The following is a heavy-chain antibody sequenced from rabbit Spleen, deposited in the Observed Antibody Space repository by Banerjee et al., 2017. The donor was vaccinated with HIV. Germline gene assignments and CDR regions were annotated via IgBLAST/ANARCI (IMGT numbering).Heavy chain of an antibody. J-gene: IGHJ4*01. CDR2: IYIYSGIT. Sequence: QSLEESGGDLVKPGASLTLTCTASGFSFSSNYYMCWVRQAPGKGLELIACIYIYSGITYYATWAKGRFTISRSTSLNTVTLQLNSLTAADTATYFCARSLFSTNVALWGQGTLVTVS. V-gene: IGHV1S40*01. CDR1: GFSFSSNYY. CDR3: ARSLFSTNVAL. D-gene: IGHD7-1*01.